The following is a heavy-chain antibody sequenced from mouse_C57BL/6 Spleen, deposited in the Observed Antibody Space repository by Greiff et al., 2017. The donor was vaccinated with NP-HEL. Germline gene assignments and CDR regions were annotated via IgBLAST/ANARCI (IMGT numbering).Heavy chain of an antibody. V-gene: IGHV1-64*01. Sequence: QVQLQQPGAELVKPGASVKLSCKASGYTFTSYWMHWVKQRPGQGLEWIGLIHPNSGSTNYNEKFKSKATLTVDKSSSTAYMQLSRLTSEDSAVYYCARMGEDYYAMDYWGQGTSLTVSS. CDR1: GYTFTSYW. J-gene: IGHJ4*01. CDR3: ARMGEDYYAMDY. CDR2: IHPNSGST. D-gene: IGHD4-1*01.